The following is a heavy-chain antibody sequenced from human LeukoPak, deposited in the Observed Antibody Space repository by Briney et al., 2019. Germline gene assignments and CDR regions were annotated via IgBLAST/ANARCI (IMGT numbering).Heavy chain of an antibody. CDR1: GFTFSTYA. D-gene: IGHD3-16*01. CDR2: ISGTGGST. CDR3: AKEVGYYYYYMDV. V-gene: IGHV3-23*01. Sequence: GGSLRLSCAASGFTFSTYAMTWVRQAPGKGLEWVSPISGTGGSTYYADSVKGRFTISRDNSKNTLYLQMNSLRAEDTAVYYCAKEVGYYYYYMDVWGKGTTVTVSS. J-gene: IGHJ6*03.